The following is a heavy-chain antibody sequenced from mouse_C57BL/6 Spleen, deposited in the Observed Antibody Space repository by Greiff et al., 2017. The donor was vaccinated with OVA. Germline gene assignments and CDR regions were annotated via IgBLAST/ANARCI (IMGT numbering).Heavy chain of an antibody. CDR3: ARSMTAQAYYFDY. J-gene: IGHJ2*01. V-gene: IGHV1-69*01. D-gene: IGHD3-2*02. Sequence: QVQLKQPGAELVMPGASVKLSCKASGYTFTSYWMHWVKQRPGQGLEWIGEIDPSDSYTNYNQKFKGKSTLTVDKSSSTAYMQLSSLTSEDSAVYDCARSMTAQAYYFDYWGQGTTLTVSS. CDR2: IDPSDSYT. CDR1: GYTFTSYW.